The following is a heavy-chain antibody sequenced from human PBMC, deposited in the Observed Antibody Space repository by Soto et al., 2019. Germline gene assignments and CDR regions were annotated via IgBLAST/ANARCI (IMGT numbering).Heavy chain of an antibody. CDR1: GGSISGRNNY. J-gene: IGHJ5*02. CDR3: ARKDSSSLGPDL. V-gene: IGHV4-39*02. CDR2: LHYSGTT. D-gene: IGHD6-6*01. Sequence: QLQLQESGPGMVKPSETLSLSCAFSGGSISGRNNYWVWIRQPHGKGLEWFVSLHYSGTTYYQSYLLRGINISVDTTNNSVAQRLTHLTASDAAVFFFARKDSSSLGPDLWGQGTLVTVSS.